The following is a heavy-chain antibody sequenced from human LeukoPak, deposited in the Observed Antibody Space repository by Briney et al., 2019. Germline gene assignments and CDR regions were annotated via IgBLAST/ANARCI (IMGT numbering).Heavy chain of an antibody. CDR2: INPNSGGT. J-gene: IGHJ5*02. V-gene: IGHV1-2*02. CDR1: GYTFTGYY. D-gene: IGHD3-22*01. Sequence: ASVKVSCKASGYTFTGYYMHWVRQAPGQGLEWMGWINPNSGGTNYAQKFQGRVTMTRDTSISTAYMELSRLRSDDTAVYYCARDHPHYYDSSGYYWGGFDPWGQGTLVTVSS. CDR3: ARDHPHYYDSSGYYWGGFDP.